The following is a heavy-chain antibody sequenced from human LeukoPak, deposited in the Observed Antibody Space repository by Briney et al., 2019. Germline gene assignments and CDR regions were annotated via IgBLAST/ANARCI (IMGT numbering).Heavy chain of an antibody. V-gene: IGHV4-59*01. CDR1: GVSISSYY. CDR3: ARQIVVDGWFDP. J-gene: IGHJ5*02. D-gene: IGHD2-15*01. Sequence: KPSETLSLTCTVSGVSISSYYWSWIRQPPGKGLEWIGYIYYSGSTNYNPSLKSRVTISVDTSKNQFSLKLSSVTAADTAVYYCARQIVVDGWFDPWGQGTLVTVSS. CDR2: IYYSGST.